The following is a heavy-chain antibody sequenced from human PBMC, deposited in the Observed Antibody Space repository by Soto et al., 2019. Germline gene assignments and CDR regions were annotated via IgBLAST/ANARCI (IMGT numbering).Heavy chain of an antibody. J-gene: IGHJ5*02. Sequence: QLQLVQSGAEVERPGASVRVSCKAYGYPFSNYGISWIRQAPGQGLEWMGWIKPDNGDTNYAQKFQGRVTMTTDTSSNTDYMELRSLRSDDTAVYYWATSYDSGFDPWGQGTLVSVSS. CDR3: ATSYDSGFDP. V-gene: IGHV1-18*04. D-gene: IGHD5-12*01. CDR1: GYPFSNYG. CDR2: IKPDNGDT.